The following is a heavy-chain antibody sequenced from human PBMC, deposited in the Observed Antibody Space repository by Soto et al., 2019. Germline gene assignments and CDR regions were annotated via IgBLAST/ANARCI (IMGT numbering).Heavy chain of an antibody. Sequence: QVQLVQSGAEVKKPGSSVKVSCKASGGTFSSYTISWVRQAPGQGLEWMGRIIPILGIANYAQKFQGRVTITADQSTSRAYMELSSLRSEDTAVYYCAREEYYYGSGAFFDYWGQGTLVTVSS. D-gene: IGHD3-10*01. J-gene: IGHJ4*02. CDR3: AREEYYYGSGAFFDY. CDR2: IIPILGIA. V-gene: IGHV1-69*08. CDR1: GGTFSSYT.